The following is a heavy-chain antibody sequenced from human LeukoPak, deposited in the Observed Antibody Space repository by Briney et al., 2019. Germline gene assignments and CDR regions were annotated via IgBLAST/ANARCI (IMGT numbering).Heavy chain of an antibody. CDR3: ATGSYYYDSSAYYFVFES. V-gene: IGHV3-7*01. J-gene: IGHJ4*02. CDR1: GFTFSRYW. Sequence: GGSLRLSCAASGFTFSRYWMRWVRQAPGKGLEWVANIKQDDSEKYYVDSVKGRFTISRDNAKNSVYLQMNSLRADDTAVYYCATGSYYYDSSAYYFVFESWGQGTLVTVSS. D-gene: IGHD3-22*01. CDR2: IKQDDSEK.